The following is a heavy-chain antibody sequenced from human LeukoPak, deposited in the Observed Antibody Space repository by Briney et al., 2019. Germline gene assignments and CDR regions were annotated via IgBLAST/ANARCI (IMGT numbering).Heavy chain of an antibody. J-gene: IGHJ4*02. CDR3: ARSSDYSNYLFAY. D-gene: IGHD4-11*01. CDR2: ITPFNGNT. Sequence: ASVKVSCTASGYTFTYHYLHWVRQAPGQALEWMGWITPFNGNTNYAQKFQDRVSITRDRSMTTLYMELSSLRSEDTAIYYCARSSDYSNYLFAYWGQGTLVTVSS. CDR1: GYTFTYHY. V-gene: IGHV1-45*02.